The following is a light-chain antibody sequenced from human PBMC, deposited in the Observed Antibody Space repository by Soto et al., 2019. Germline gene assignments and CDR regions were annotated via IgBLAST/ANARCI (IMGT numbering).Light chain of an antibody. J-gene: IGLJ1*01. Sequence: QPVLTQSSSASASLGSSVKLTCTLSSGHSNYIIAWHQQQPGKAPRYLMKVEGTGGYNKGSGVPDRFSGSSSGAARYLTISNLQSEDEADYYCSSYTSSSTLRVFGTGTKLTVL. CDR3: SSYTSSSTLRV. CDR2: VEGTGGY. CDR1: SGHSNYI. V-gene: IGLV4-60*03.